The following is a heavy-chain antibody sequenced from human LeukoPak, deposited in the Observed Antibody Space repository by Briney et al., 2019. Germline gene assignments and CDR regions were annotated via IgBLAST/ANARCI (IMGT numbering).Heavy chain of an antibody. CDR3: ARVYDSSGYYSGPFDY. Sequence: GASVKVSCKASGYTFTSYGISWVRQAPGQGLEWMGWISAYNGNTKYAQKLQGRGTMTTDTSTSTAYMELRSLRSDDTAVYYCARVYDSSGYYSGPFDYWGQGTLFTVSS. CDR1: GYTFTSYG. J-gene: IGHJ4*02. D-gene: IGHD3-22*01. V-gene: IGHV1-18*01. CDR2: ISAYNGNT.